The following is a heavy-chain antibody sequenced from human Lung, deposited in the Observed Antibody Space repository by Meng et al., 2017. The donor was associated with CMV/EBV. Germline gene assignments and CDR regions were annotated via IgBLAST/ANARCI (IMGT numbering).Heavy chain of an antibody. V-gene: IGHV1-2*06. D-gene: IGHD1-26*01. J-gene: IGHJ4*02. CDR1: GFNFYGFY. Sequence: ASXXVSXKTSGFNFYGFYINWVRRAPGQGLEWMGRINPKNGDPKYAQRFEGRVSMTTDTSITTVYMELRSLRSDDTAFYYCTRRPLGSTRPFDYWGQGTLVTVSS. CDR3: TRRPLGSTRPFDY. CDR2: INPKNGDP.